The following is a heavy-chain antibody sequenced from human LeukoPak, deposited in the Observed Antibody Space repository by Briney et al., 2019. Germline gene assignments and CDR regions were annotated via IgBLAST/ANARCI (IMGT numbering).Heavy chain of an antibody. CDR3: AKGLGSYGYISEYLFDY. Sequence: GRSLRLSCAASGFTFSSYAMHWVRQAPGKGLEWLAVISYDRSNKYYADSVKGRFIISRDNSKNTLYLQMNSLRAEDTAVYYCAKGLGSYGYISEYLFDYWGQGTLVTVSS. D-gene: IGHD5-18*01. V-gene: IGHV3-30-3*01. CDR1: GFTFSSYA. J-gene: IGHJ4*02. CDR2: ISYDRSNK.